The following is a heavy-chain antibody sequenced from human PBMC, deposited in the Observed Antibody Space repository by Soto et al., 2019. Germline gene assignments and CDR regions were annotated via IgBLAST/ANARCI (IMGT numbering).Heavy chain of an antibody. V-gene: IGHV3-48*03. Sequence: GGSMRLSCQAPGFRFSSYEMNWVRQAPGKGLEWVSYISSSGSTIYYADSVKGRFTISRDNAKNSLYLQMNSLRAEVTAVYYCARDSVLGTDIWGQGTMVTVSS. CDR2: ISSSGSTI. CDR1: GFRFSSYE. CDR3: ARDSVLGTDI. J-gene: IGHJ3*02. D-gene: IGHD3-16*01.